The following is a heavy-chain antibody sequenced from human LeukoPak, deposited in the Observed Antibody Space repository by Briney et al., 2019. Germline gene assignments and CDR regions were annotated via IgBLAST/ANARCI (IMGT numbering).Heavy chain of an antibody. J-gene: IGHJ4*02. D-gene: IGHD5-18*01. CDR1: GFTVSSNY. CDR2: IYSGGST. CDR3: ARDLLRGYSCSAPDDY. Sequence: GGSLRLSCAASGFTVSSNYMSWVRQAPGKGLEWVSVIYSGGSTYYADSVKGRFTISRDNSKNTLYLQMNSLRAEDTAVYYCARDLLRGYSCSAPDDYWGQGTLVTVSS. V-gene: IGHV3-53*01.